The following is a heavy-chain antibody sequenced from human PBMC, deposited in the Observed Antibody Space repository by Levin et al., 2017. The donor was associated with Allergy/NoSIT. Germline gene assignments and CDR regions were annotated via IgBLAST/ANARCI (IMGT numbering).Heavy chain of an antibody. V-gene: IGHV1-2*02. J-gene: IGHJ5*02. Sequence: ASVKVSCKASGYTFTGYYMHWVRQAPGQGLEWMGWINPNSGGTNYAQKFEDRVTMTRDTSISTAYMELSRLRSDDTAVYYCAREGAVTTKNKWFDPWGQGTLVTVS. D-gene: IGHD4-17*01. CDR1: GYTFTGYY. CDR3: AREGAVTTKNKWFDP. CDR2: INPNSGGT.